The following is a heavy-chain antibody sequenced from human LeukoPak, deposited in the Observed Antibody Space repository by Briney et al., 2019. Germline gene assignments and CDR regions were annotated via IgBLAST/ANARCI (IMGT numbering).Heavy chain of an antibody. J-gene: IGHJ4*02. Sequence: GRSLRLSCAASGFTFSSYGMHWVRQAPGKGLEWVAVISYDGSNKYYADSVKGRFTISRDNSKNTLYLQMNSLRAEDTAVYYCARDLCSGGSCYSAAFDYWGQGTLVTVSS. V-gene: IGHV3-30*03. CDR2: ISYDGSNK. D-gene: IGHD2-15*01. CDR1: GFTFSSYG. CDR3: ARDLCSGGSCYSAAFDY.